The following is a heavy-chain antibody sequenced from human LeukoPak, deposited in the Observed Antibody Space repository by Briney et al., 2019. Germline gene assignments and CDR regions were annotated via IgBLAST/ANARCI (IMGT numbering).Heavy chain of an antibody. CDR1: GFTFSNYY. Sequence: GGSLRLSCAASGFTFSNYYMNWVRQAPGKGLEWVASISSGSSYIYYADSLKGRFTISRDNAKNSLYLQMNSLRAEDTAVYYCATGVRGYNSALDYWGQGTLVTVSP. CDR2: ISSGSSYI. D-gene: IGHD6-19*01. V-gene: IGHV3-21*01. CDR3: ATGVRGYNSALDY. J-gene: IGHJ4*02.